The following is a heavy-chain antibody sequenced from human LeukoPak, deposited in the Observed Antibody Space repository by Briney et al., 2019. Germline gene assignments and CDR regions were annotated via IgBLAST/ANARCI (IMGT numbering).Heavy chain of an antibody. Sequence: ASVKVSCKASGYTFTSYDINWVRQATGQGLEWMGWMNPNSGNTGYAQKFQGRVTITRNTSISTAYMELSSLRSEDTTVYYCARCTIAAAGPYFDYWGQGTLVTVSS. V-gene: IGHV1-8*03. J-gene: IGHJ4*02. D-gene: IGHD6-13*01. CDR1: GYTFTSYD. CDR2: MNPNSGNT. CDR3: ARCTIAAAGPYFDY.